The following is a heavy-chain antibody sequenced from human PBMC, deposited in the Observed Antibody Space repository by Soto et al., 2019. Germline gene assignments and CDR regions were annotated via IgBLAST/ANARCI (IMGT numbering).Heavy chain of an antibody. CDR1: GFDFTYYA. CDR2: MSSDGSKI. V-gene: IGHV3-30*18. Sequence: QVQLVESGGGAVQPGESLRLSCVASGFDFTYYAMHWVRQAPGKGLESVAVMSSDGSKIHHTDSVKGRFTISRDNSKNTLYLQMNSLRKADTAVYFCAKDEGVGGTLGLFAYWGEGTLVSVSP. J-gene: IGHJ4*02. D-gene: IGHD1-26*01. CDR3: AKDEGVGGTLGLFAY.